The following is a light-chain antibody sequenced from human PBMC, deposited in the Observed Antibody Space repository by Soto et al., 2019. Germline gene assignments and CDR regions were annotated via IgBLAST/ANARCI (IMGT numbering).Light chain of an antibody. V-gene: IGKV3-20*01. CDR3: QQYGTSPLT. J-gene: IGKJ4*01. CDR2: GAS. CDR1: QTVANNY. Sequence: EIVLTPSPGTLSLSAGEGVSLSCRASQTVANNYLAWYQQKPDQAPRLLIFGASNRGTGVPARFSGSGSGTDFTLSISRLEPEDFAVYYCQQYGTSPLTFGGGARLEVK.